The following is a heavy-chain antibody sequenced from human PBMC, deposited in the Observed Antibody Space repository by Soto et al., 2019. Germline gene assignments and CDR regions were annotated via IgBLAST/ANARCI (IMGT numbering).Heavy chain of an antibody. CDR3: ARAVSVVRYDY. V-gene: IGHV4-59*01. D-gene: IGHD2-15*01. J-gene: IGHJ4*02. CDR2: IYYSGST. Sequence: SETLSLTCPVSGGSISSYYWIWIRQPPGKGLEWIGYIYYSGSTNYNPSLKSRVTISVDTSKNQFSLKLSSVTAADTAVYYCARAVSVVRYDYWGQGTLVTVSS. CDR1: GGSISSYY.